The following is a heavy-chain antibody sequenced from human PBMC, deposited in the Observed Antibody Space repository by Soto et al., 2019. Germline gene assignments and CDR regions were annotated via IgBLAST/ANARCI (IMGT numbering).Heavy chain of an antibody. V-gene: IGHV1-18*01. CDR1: GYTFNRYG. CDR3: ARGRVWSGNHYGMDV. Sequence: QVQLVQSGAEVKKPGASVKVSCKASGYTFNRYGISWVRQAPGQGLEWMGWVTADNSKTSYAQKVQGRVTMTTDTSTSTGYMELRSLTSDDTAVYYCARGRVWSGNHYGMDVWGQGTTVTVSS. J-gene: IGHJ6*02. CDR2: VTADNSKT. D-gene: IGHD3-3*01.